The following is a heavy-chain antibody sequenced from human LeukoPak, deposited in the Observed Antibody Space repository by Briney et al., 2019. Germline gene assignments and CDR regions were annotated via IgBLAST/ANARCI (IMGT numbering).Heavy chain of an antibody. J-gene: IGHJ6*03. D-gene: IGHD2-2*01. Sequence: GAPVKVSCKASGYTFTSYGISWVRQAPGQGLEWMGWISAYNGSTNYAQKLQGRVTMTTDTSTSTAYMELRSLRSDDTAVYYCARAPLVPAATHYYYYYMDVWGKGTTVTVSS. CDR2: ISAYNGST. CDR3: ARAPLVPAATHYYYYYMDV. CDR1: GYTFTSYG. V-gene: IGHV1-18*01.